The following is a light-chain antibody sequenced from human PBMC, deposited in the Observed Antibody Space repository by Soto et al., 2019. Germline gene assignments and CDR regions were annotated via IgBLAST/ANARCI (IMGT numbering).Light chain of an antibody. CDR3: QQYSASPRT. J-gene: IGKJ3*01. Sequence: EVVLTQSPGTLSLSPGDRATLSCRASRTVDGNYLAWYHQKPGQAPRLLIHSASTRAPGIPDRFSASGAGTDFTLTISRLEPEDSAVYYCQQYSASPRTFXPGTKVDIK. CDR2: SAS. V-gene: IGKV3-20*01. CDR1: RTVDGNY.